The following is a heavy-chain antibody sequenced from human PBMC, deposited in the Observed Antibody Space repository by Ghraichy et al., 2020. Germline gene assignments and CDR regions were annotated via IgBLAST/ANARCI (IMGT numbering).Heavy chain of an antibody. Sequence: ESLNISCTVSGGSVSSYYWSWIRQPPGKGLEWIAYIHYSGNTNYNPSLKSRVTIAVDTSKNQFSLKLSSVTAADTAVYYCARATYYYDSSGYYYAYYFDYWGQGTLVTVSS. D-gene: IGHD3-22*01. V-gene: IGHV4-59*02. CDR1: GGSVSSYY. CDR3: ARATYYYDSSGYYYAYYFDY. CDR2: IHYSGNT. J-gene: IGHJ4*02.